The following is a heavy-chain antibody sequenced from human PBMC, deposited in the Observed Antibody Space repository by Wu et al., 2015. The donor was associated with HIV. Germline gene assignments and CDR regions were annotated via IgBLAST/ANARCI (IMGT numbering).Heavy chain of an antibody. CDR2: IIPVFGTT. V-gene: IGHV1-69*12. Sequence: QVQLVQSGAEVKKPGSSVKVSCKASGGTFGSYSVSWVRQAPGQGLEWMGGIIPVFGTTNYAQDFQGRVTITADESTSTAYMELSSLRSEDTAVYYCARGEYTSNYYYYYMDVWGTGTTVTISS. D-gene: IGHD6-6*01. J-gene: IGHJ6*03. CDR1: GGTFGSYS. CDR3: ARGEYTSNYYYYYMDV.